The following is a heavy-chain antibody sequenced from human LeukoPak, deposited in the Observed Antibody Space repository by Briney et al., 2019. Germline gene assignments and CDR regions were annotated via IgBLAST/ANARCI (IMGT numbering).Heavy chain of an antibody. Sequence: SETLSLTCAVYGGSFSGYYWSWIRQPPGRGLEWIGEINHSGSTNYNPSLKSRVTISVDTYKNQFSLKLSSVTAADTAVYYCARTTYYYDSSGLDAFDIWGQGTMVTVSS. J-gene: IGHJ3*02. D-gene: IGHD3-22*01. CDR2: INHSGST. CDR1: GGSFSGYY. CDR3: ARTTYYYDSSGLDAFDI. V-gene: IGHV4-34*01.